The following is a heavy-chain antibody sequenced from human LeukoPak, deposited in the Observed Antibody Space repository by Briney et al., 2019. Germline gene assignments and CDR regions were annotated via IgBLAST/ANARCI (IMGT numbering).Heavy chain of an antibody. D-gene: IGHD1-26*01. CDR3: ATSIVGLTYDEHFQH. Sequence: GGSLRLSCAASGFAVSSNHMNWVRQAPGKGLEWVSVIFSGGSTYYADSVKGRFTISRDNSKNTLYLQMNSLRAEDTAVYYCATSIVGLTYDEHFQHWGQGTLVTVSS. V-gene: IGHV3-53*01. J-gene: IGHJ1*01. CDR1: GFAVSSNH. CDR2: IFSGGST.